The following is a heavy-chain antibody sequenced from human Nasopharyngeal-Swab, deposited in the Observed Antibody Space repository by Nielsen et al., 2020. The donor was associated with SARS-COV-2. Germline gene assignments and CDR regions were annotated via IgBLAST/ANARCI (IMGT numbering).Heavy chain of an antibody. CDR2: ISSSSSYI. V-gene: IGHV3-21*04. D-gene: IGHD6-19*01. CDR1: GFTFSSYS. J-gene: IGHJ4*02. Sequence: GESLKISCAASGFTFSSYSMNWVRQAPGKGLEWVSSISSSSSYIYYADSVKGRFTISRDNAKNSLYLQMNSLRAEDTAVYYCAKRWAYSSGWYGGTYFDYWGQGTLVTVSS. CDR3: AKRWAYSSGWYGGTYFDY.